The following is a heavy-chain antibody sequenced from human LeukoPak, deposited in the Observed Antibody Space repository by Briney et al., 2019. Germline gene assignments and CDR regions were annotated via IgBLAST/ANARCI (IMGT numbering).Heavy chain of an antibody. D-gene: IGHD4-17*01. CDR1: GFTFSSYS. J-gene: IGHJ4*02. V-gene: IGHV3-30*18. CDR3: AKGGTYGDSYFDY. Sequence: GGSLRLSCAASGFTFSSYSMNWVRQAPGKGLEWVAIISYDGSNEYYADSVKGRFTISRDNSKNTLYMQMNSLRAEDTAVYYCAKGGTYGDSYFDYWGQGTLVTVSS. CDR2: ISYDGSNE.